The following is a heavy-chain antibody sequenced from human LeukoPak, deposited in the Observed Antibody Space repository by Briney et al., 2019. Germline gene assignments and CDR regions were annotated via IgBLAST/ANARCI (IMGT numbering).Heavy chain of an antibody. V-gene: IGHV4-4*07. J-gene: IGHJ4*02. Sequence: SETLSRTCTVSGGSISYFYWSWIRQPAGKGLEWIGRIYTSGSTNYNPSLKSRVTMSVDTSKKQFSLKLSSVTAADTAMYYCARGDGVRFDYWGQGTLVTVSS. CDR3: ARGDGVRFDY. CDR2: IYTSGST. D-gene: IGHD4-17*01. CDR1: GGSISYFY.